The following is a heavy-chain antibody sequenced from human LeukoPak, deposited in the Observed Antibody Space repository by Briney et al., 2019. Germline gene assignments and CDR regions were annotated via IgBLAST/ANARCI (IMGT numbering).Heavy chain of an antibody. CDR3: ARHYDSSGYWYYFDY. CDR2: IYYSGST. J-gene: IGHJ4*02. D-gene: IGHD3-22*01. Sequence: PSETLSLTCTVSGGSISSYYWSWIRQPPGKGLEWIGHIYYSGSTNYNPSLKSRVTISVGTSKNQFSLKLTSVTAADTAVYYCARHYDSSGYWYYFDYWGQGTLVTVSS. V-gene: IGHV4-59*08. CDR1: GGSISSYY.